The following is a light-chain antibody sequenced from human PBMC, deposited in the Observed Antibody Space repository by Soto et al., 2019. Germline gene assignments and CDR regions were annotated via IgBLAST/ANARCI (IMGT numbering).Light chain of an antibody. Sequence: EIVLTQSPATLSLSPGERATLSCRASQSVSSYLAWYQQKPGQAPWLLIYDASNRATGIPARFSGSGSGTDFTLTISSLEPEDFAFYYCQQRSDWPSTFGGGTKVQIK. CDR3: QQRSDWPST. V-gene: IGKV3-11*01. CDR2: DAS. CDR1: QSVSSY. J-gene: IGKJ4*01.